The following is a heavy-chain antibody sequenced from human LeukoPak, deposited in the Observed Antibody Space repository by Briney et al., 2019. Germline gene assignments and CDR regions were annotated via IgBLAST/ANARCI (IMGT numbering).Heavy chain of an antibody. CDR1: GFTFSTYA. CDR2: ISSSGGTI. CDR3: ARVEARTYYYGSGSVP. D-gene: IGHD3-10*01. V-gene: IGHV3-11*01. J-gene: IGHJ5*02. Sequence: GGSLRLSCAASGFTFSTYAMSWVRQAPGKGLEWVSYISSSGGTIYYADSVKGRFTISRDNAKNSLYLQMNSLRAEDTAVYYCARVEARTYYYGSGSVPWGQGTLVTVSS.